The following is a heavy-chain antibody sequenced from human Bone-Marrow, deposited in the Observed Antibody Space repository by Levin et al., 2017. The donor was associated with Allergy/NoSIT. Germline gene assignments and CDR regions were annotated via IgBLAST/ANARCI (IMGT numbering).Heavy chain of an antibody. CDR1: GYTFASYW. D-gene: IGHD3-16*01. Sequence: ASVKVSCQTSGYTFASYWLGWVRQMPGKGPEWIGIIYPGDSDTTYSPSLRGQVSVSADKSIDTAYLQWTSLKASDTAIYYCARHFGGHFDYWGQGTQVTVSS. CDR2: IYPGDSDT. CDR3: ARHFGGHFDY. V-gene: IGHV5-51*01. J-gene: IGHJ4*02.